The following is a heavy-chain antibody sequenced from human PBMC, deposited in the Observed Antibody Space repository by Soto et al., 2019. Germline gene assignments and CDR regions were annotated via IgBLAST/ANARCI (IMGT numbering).Heavy chain of an antibody. CDR2: ISRSSSHI. Sequence: EVHLVESGGGLVKPGGSLRLSCAASGFTFSSYSMDWVRQAPGKGLEWVSSISRSSSHIFYADSFKGRFTISRDDARNSLYLQMNSLRAEDTAVYYCARALLESYDEYFHHWGQGTLVTVSS. CDR1: GFTFSSYS. D-gene: IGHD1-26*01. CDR3: ARALLESYDEYFHH. J-gene: IGHJ1*01. V-gene: IGHV3-21*01.